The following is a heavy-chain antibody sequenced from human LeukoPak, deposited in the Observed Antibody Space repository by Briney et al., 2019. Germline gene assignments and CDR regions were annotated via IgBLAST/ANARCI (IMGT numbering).Heavy chain of an antibody. Sequence: SETLSLTCTVSGASIRSHHWTWIRQPPGKGPEWIGNVSYVGSTSYSPSLKSRVTISLDTFKDQFSLEMNSVTAADTAVYYCARSGDSSAYYSFWGQGILVTVSS. CDR3: ARSGDSSAYYSF. J-gene: IGHJ4*02. CDR1: GASIRSHH. D-gene: IGHD3-22*01. V-gene: IGHV4-59*11. CDR2: VSYVGST.